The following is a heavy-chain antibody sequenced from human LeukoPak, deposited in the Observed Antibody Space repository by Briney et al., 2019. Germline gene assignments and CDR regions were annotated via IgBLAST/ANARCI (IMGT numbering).Heavy chain of an antibody. Sequence: GGSLRLSCAASGFTFSNYCMSWVRQAPGKGLEWVANINQDGSEKYYVDSVKGRFTISRDNANSSLYLQILRMRVEDTDVSYWSKVQGSTGPGIFEYWGQGTLVTVSS. CDR1: GFTFSNYC. J-gene: IGHJ4*01. CDR2: INQDGSEK. CDR3: SKVQGSTGPGIFEY. D-gene: IGHD1-26*01. V-gene: IGHV3-7*01.